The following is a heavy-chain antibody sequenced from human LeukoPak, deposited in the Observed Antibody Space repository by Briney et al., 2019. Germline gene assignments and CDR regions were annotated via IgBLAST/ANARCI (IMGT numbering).Heavy chain of an antibody. CDR3: ARQVRACTNGVCYRTFFDF. CDR1: GGSISSSSYY. D-gene: IGHD2-8*01. V-gene: IGHV4-39*01. CDR2: IYYSGDT. J-gene: IGHJ4*02. Sequence: PSETLSLTCTVSGGSISSSSYYWGWIRQPPGKGLEWIGSIYYSGDTYYNPSLKSRRVTISVDTSKNQFSLRLSSVTAADTAVYFCARQVRACTNGVCYRTFFDFWGQGTLVTVSS.